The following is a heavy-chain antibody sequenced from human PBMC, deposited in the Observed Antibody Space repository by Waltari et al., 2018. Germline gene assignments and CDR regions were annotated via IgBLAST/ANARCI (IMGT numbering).Heavy chain of an antibody. Sequence: EGQLVESGGGFVQPGGSLRLSCEASGFSFTGYWMSWVRQAPGKGLEWGANIKQDGSEKNYVDAVKGRFTVSRDNAKKSLFLEMNSLRGEDTAVYYCARATYYYDNSGRGAFDIWGQGTRVTVSS. J-gene: IGHJ3*02. CDR2: IKQDGSEK. D-gene: IGHD3-22*01. CDR1: GFSFTGYW. V-gene: IGHV3-7*01. CDR3: ARATYYYDNSGRGAFDI.